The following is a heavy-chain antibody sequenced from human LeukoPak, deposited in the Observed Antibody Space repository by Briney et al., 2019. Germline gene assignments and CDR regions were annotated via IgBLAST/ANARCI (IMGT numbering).Heavy chain of an antibody. V-gene: IGHV3-NL1*01. CDR1: GFTFSSSS. Sequence: GGSLRLSCAASGFTFSSSSMHWVRQAPGKVLAWVSLITGGGETTYYGDSVTGRFTISRDNSKNTVDLQMNSLRVEDTAVYFCAREVAGRIEYWGQGALVTVSS. J-gene: IGHJ4*02. CDR3: AREVAGRIEY. CDR2: ITGGGETT. D-gene: IGHD6-19*01.